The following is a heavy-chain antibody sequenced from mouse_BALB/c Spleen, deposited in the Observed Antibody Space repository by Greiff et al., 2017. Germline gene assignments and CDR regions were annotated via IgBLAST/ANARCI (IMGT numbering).Heavy chain of an antibody. CDR1: GFSLTGYG. CDR3: ARDLRNGTRGWFAY. D-gene: IGHD4-1*01. CDR2: IWGDGST. Sequence: QVQLKESGPGLVAPSQSLSITCTVSGFSLTGYGVNWVRQPPGKGLEWLGMIWGDGSTDYNSALKSRLSISKDNSKSQVFLKMNSLQTDDTARYYCARDLRNGTRGWFAYWGQGTLVTVSA. V-gene: IGHV2-6-7*01. J-gene: IGHJ3*01.